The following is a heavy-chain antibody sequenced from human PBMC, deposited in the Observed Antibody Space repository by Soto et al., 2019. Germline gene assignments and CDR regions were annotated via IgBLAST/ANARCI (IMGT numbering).Heavy chain of an antibody. D-gene: IGHD3-3*02. CDR3: AREMRGAYKQRDAFF. CDR2: IYTDGTT. CDR1: GFTVSSSY. V-gene: IGHV3-53*01. J-gene: IGHJ4*02. Sequence: EVQLVESGGGLIQPGGSLRLSCAASGFTVSSSYMTWIRQTPENGLEWVSVIYTDGTTYYADSVRGRFTISRDNSKNTLYLEMNSLRVEDTAVYYCAREMRGAYKQRDAFFWAQGTLVTVSS.